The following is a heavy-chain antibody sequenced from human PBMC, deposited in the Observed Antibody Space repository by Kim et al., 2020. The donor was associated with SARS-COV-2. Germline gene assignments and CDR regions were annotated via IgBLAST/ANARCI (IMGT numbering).Heavy chain of an antibody. J-gene: IGHJ6*02. CDR2: INQDGSEN. Sequence: GGSLRLSCAASGFTFSSYAMTWVRQAPGQGLEWVANINQDGSENYYVDSVKGRCTISRDNAKNSLYLQMNSLRAEDTAEYYCARARGMDVWGQGTTVTVSS. CDR1: GFTFSSYA. CDR3: ARARGMDV. V-gene: IGHV3-7*03.